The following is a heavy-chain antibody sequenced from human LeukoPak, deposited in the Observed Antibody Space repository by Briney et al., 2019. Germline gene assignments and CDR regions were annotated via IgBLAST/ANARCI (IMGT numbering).Heavy chain of an antibody. Sequence: SETLSLTCSVSGASISSGSNYWGWIRQPPGKTLEWIGSIYSSGSTYYNPSLKSRVIIIIDTPKNHFSLTLSSVTAADTAVYYCARDTGYYDSSGYFGHAFDIWGQGTMVTVSS. J-gene: IGHJ3*02. CDR2: IYSSGST. V-gene: IGHV4-39*07. CDR1: GASISSGSNY. CDR3: ARDTGYYDSSGYFGHAFDI. D-gene: IGHD3-22*01.